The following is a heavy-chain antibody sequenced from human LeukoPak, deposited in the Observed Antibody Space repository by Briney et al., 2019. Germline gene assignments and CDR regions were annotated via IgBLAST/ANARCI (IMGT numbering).Heavy chain of an antibody. J-gene: IGHJ4*02. D-gene: IGHD2-15*01. CDR3: VRVKGSYFDY. CDR2: ISASGSAI. V-gene: IGHV3-48*01. Sequence: GGSLRLSCTASGFPLSSYSMNWIRQAPGKGLEWISYISASGSAIYYVDSVKGRVTVSRDNARNSLFLQMDSPRAEDTAVYYCVRVKGSYFDYWGPGTLVTVSS. CDR1: GFPLSSYS.